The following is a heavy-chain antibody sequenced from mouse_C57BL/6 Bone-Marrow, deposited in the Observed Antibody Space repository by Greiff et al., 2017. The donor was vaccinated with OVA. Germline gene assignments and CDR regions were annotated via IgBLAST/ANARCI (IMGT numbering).Heavy chain of an antibody. J-gene: IGHJ4*01. Sequence: QVQLKESGAELVKPGASVKLSCKASGYTFTSYWMHWVKQRPGQGLEWIGMIHPNSGSTNYNEKFKSKATLTVDKSSSTAYMQLSSLTSEDSAVYYCAIITTVVADSYAMDYWGQGTSVTVSS. CDR2: IHPNSGST. V-gene: IGHV1-64*01. D-gene: IGHD1-1*01. CDR3: AIITTVVADSYAMDY. CDR1: GYTFTSYW.